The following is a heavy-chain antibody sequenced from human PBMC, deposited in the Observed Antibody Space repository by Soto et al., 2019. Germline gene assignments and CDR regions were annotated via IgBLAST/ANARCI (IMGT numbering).Heavy chain of an antibody. CDR1: GFTFSSYA. D-gene: IGHD3-10*01. J-gene: IGHJ4*02. CDR3: AKDPSSGLLWFGELRGPY. Sequence: PGGSLRLSCAASGFTFSSYAMSWVRQAPGKGLEWVSAISGSGGSTYYADSVKGRVTISRDNSKNTLYLQMNSLRAEDTAVYYCAKDPSSGLLWFGELRGPYWGQGTLVTVSS. V-gene: IGHV3-23*01. CDR2: ISGSGGST.